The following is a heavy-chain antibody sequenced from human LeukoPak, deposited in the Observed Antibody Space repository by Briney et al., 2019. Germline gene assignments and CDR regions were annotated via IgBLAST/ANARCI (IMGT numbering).Heavy chain of an antibody. V-gene: IGHV4-59*01. CDR1: DGSISSYY. J-gene: IGHJ4*02. Sequence: SETLSLTCSISDGSISSYYWDWIRQSPGKGLEWIGHIHYSGSTHYNPSLQSRVSISIDTSKNHFSLKLRSVTAVDTAVYYCARWGHFDTSGYFVVDYWGQGALVTVSS. D-gene: IGHD3-22*01. CDR2: IHYSGST. CDR3: ARWGHFDTSGYFVVDY.